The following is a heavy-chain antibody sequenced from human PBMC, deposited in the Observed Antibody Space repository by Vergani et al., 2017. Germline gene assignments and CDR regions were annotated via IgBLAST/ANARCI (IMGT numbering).Heavy chain of an antibody. CDR3: AKDRHFWSGYFYYYYGMDV. CDR1: GFTFSSYG. V-gene: IGHV3-30*18. CDR2: ISYDGSNK. J-gene: IGHJ6*02. D-gene: IGHD3-3*02. Sequence: QVQLVKSGGGVVQPGRSLRLSCAASGFTFSSYGMHWVRRAPGKGLEWVAVISYDGSNKYYADSVKGRFTISRDNSKNTLYLQMNSLRAEDTAVYYCAKDRHFWSGYFYYYYGMDVWGQGTTVTVSS.